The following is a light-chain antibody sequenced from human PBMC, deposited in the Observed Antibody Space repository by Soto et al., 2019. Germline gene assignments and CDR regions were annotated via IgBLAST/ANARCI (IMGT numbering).Light chain of an antibody. CDR2: EVS. CDR1: SSDVGGYKY. Sequence: QSALTQPASVSGSPGQSITISCTGTSSDVGGYKYVSWYQQHPGKAPKLMIYEVSNRPSGVSNRFSGSKSGNTASLTISGLQDEDEADYHCSSYTSSSTGVFGGGTKLTVL. CDR3: SSYTSSSTGV. J-gene: IGLJ3*02. V-gene: IGLV2-14*01.